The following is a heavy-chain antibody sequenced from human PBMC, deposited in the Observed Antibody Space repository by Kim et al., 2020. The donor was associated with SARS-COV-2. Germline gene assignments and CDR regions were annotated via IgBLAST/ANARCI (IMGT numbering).Heavy chain of an antibody. CDR1: GFTVNSNY. CDR2: IYSGGST. Sequence: GGSLRLSCAASGFTVNSNYMSWVRQAPGKGLEWASGIYSGGSTYYADSVKGRFTISRDNSKNTLYLQMNNLRAEDTAVYYGARDDWGQWSSGAFDIWGQGTMVTVSS. V-gene: IGHV3-53*01. CDR3: ARDDWGQWSSGAFDI. J-gene: IGHJ3*02. D-gene: IGHD2-15*01.